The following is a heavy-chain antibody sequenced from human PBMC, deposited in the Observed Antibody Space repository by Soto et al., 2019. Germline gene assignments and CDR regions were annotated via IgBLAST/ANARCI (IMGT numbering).Heavy chain of an antibody. CDR1: GYTFTSYC. D-gene: IGHD3-3*01. V-gene: IGHV1-46*03. J-gene: IGHJ5*02. CDR3: ARNGISYNWFDP. Sequence: ASVKGSCKASGYTFTSYCMHWVRQAPGQGLEWMGIINPSGGSTSYAQKFQGRVTMTRDTSTSTVYMELSSLRSEDTAVYYCARNGISYNWFDPWGQGTLVTVSS. CDR2: INPSGGST.